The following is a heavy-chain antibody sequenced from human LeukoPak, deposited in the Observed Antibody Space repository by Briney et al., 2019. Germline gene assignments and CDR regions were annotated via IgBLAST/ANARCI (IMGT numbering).Heavy chain of an antibody. CDR1: GYTFTSYG. CDR2: ISAYNGNT. CDR3: ARVDYVWGSYRPFDY. Sequence: ASVKVSCKASGYTFTSYGISWVRQAPGQGLEWMGWISAYNGNTNYAQKLQGRVTMTTDTSTSTAYMELRSLRSDDTAVYYCARVDYVWGSYRPFDYWGQGTLVTASS. V-gene: IGHV1-18*01. J-gene: IGHJ4*02. D-gene: IGHD3-16*02.